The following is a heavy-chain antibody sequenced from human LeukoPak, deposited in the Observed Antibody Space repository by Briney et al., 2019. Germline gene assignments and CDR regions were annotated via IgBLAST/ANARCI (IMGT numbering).Heavy chain of an antibody. V-gene: IGHV3-53*01. Sequence: GGSLRLSCAASGFTVSSNYMSWVRQAPGKGLEWVSVIYSGGSTYYADSVTGRFTISRDNSKNTLYLQMNSLRAEDTAVYYCARERDYPDAFDIWGQGTMVTVSS. D-gene: IGHD4-11*01. CDR1: GFTVSSNY. CDR3: ARERDYPDAFDI. J-gene: IGHJ3*02. CDR2: IYSGGST.